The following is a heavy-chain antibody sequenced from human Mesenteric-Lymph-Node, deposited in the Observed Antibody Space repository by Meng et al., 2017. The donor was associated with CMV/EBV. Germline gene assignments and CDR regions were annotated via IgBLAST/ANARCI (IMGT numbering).Heavy chain of an antibody. CDR1: GYTFTDYY. D-gene: IGHD1-26*01. CDR3: ARDGDGWELTY. Sequence: ASVTVSCQSSGYTFTDYYMHWVRQAPGQGLEWMGWINPNSGGTNYAQKFQGRVTMTRDTSISTAYMELSRLRSDDTAVYYCARDGDGWELTYWGQGTLVTVSS. J-gene: IGHJ4*02. CDR2: INPNSGGT. V-gene: IGHV1-2*02.